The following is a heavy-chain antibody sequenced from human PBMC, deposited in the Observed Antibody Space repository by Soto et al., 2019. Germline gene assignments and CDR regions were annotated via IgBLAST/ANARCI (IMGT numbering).Heavy chain of an antibody. J-gene: IGHJ4*02. CDR2: ISGSGGNL. CDR1: GFTFSRYA. Sequence: EVQLLESGGGLVQPGGSLRLSCAASGFTFSRYAMGWVRQAPGKGLEWVSVISGSGGNLHYADSVKGRFTISRDNSKNTLYLQMNSLRVEDTAVYNCATQDFRGTTGTTWGQGTLVTVSS. CDR3: ATQDFRGTTGTT. V-gene: IGHV3-23*01. D-gene: IGHD1-1*01.